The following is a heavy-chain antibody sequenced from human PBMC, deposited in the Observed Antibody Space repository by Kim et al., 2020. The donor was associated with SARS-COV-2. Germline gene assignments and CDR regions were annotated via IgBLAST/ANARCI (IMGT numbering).Heavy chain of an antibody. V-gene: IGHV3-23*01. D-gene: IGHD2-15*01. CDR3: AKSDGAGGTCFLIND. J-gene: IGHJ1*01. CDR2: IGGSDGTT. CDR1: GFTFSDHA. Sequence: GGSLRLSCAASGFTFSDHAMNWVRQAPGRGLEWVSGIGGSDGTTYYADSVQGRFTISRDNSRNTLFLLMNALRAEDTAIYYCAKSDGAGGTCFLINDWG.